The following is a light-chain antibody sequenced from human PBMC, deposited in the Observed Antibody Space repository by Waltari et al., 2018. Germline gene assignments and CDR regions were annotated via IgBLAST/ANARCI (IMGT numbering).Light chain of an antibody. CDR3: QQRSSWPFMYT. V-gene: IGKV3-11*01. J-gene: IGKJ2*01. CDR1: QSISKY. CDR2: DAS. Sequence: EIVLTQSPATLSLSPGEKATLSCRASQSISKYLAWYQQKPGQPPRLLIYDASNRPTDIPARFSGSGSGTDFTLTISSLEPEDFAVYYCQQRSSWPFMYTFGQGTKLEIK.